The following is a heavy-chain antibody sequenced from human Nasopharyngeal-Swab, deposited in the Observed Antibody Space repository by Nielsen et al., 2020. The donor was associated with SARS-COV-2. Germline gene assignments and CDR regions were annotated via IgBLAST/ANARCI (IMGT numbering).Heavy chain of an antibody. J-gene: IGHJ4*02. Sequence: SETLSLTCTVSGGSITSSRHRWGWIRQPPGKGLQWIGQILVNRYTEYHPSVRGRVTVYADTSENYFTLRLSSVTAADTAVYYCARLDPFGSEDKRGQGTLVTVSS. V-gene: IGHV4-39*02. CDR1: GGSITSSRHR. CDR3: ARLDPFGSEDK. CDR2: ILVNRYT. D-gene: IGHD3-3*01.